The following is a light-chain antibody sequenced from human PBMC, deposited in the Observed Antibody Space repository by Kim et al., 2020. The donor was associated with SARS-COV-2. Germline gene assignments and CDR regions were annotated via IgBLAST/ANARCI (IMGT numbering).Light chain of an antibody. CDR1: SLRSYY. Sequence: SSELTQDPAVSVALGQTVSITCQGDSLRSYYATWYQQKPGQAPILVIYGKNNRTSGIPDRFSGSSSGNTASLTITGTQAGDEADYYCNSRDSNDNVVFGGGTQLTVL. CDR2: GKN. CDR3: NSRDSNDNVV. J-gene: IGLJ2*01. V-gene: IGLV3-19*01.